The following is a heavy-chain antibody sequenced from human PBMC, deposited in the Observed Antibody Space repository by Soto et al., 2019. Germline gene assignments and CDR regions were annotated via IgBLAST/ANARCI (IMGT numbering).Heavy chain of an antibody. CDR3: AREMGRFGGGNNWFDP. D-gene: IGHD1-26*01. J-gene: IGHJ5*02. CDR2: ISDDGTNK. Sequence: QVKLVESGGGVVQPGRSLRLSCAASGFTFSNYAIHWVRQAPGKGLEWVAVISDDGTNKYYPDSVKGRFAISRDNSKNTLYLQMNSLRAEDTAIYYCAREMGRFGGGNNWFDPWGQGTLVTVSS. CDR1: GFTFSNYA. V-gene: IGHV3-30*09.